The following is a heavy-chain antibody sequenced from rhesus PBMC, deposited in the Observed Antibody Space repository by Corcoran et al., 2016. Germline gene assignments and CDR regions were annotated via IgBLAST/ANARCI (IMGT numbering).Heavy chain of an antibody. CDR2: ISYTGKTK. V-gene: IGHV3-136*01. D-gene: IGHD1-14*01. J-gene: IGHJ4*01. CDR1: GFTFSSYD. CDR3: TRGERRDY. Sequence: EVQLVESGGGLVQPGGSLRLSCAASGFTFSSYDMSWVRQAPGKGLEWVSDISYTGKTKSYAGSGEGRFTISRDNAKNSLSLQMSSLRAGDTAVYYCTRGERRDYWGQGVLVTVSS.